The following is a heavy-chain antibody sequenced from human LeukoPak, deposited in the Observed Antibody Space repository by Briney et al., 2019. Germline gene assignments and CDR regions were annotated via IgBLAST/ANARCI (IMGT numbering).Heavy chain of an antibody. CDR3: ASVLSGIAVAGSFDP. J-gene: IGHJ5*02. CDR1: GGTFSSYA. CDR2: IIPILGIA. Sequence: SVKVSFKASGGTFSSYAISWVRQAPGQGLEWMGRIIPILGIANYAQKFQGRVTITADKSTSTAYMELSSLRSEDTAVYYCASVLSGIAVAGSFDPWGQGTLVTVSS. D-gene: IGHD6-19*01. V-gene: IGHV1-69*04.